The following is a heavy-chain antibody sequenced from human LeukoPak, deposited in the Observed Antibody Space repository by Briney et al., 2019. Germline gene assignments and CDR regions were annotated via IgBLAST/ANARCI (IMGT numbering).Heavy chain of an antibody. Sequence: ASVKVSCKASGGTFSSYAISWVRQAPGRGLEWMGRIIPIFGIANYAQKFQGRVTITADKSTSTAYMELSSLRSEDTAVYYCARDISTHRAFDIWGQGTMVTVSS. CDR1: GGTFSSYA. CDR3: ARDISTHRAFDI. V-gene: IGHV1-69*04. J-gene: IGHJ3*02. D-gene: IGHD6-13*01. CDR2: IIPIFGIA.